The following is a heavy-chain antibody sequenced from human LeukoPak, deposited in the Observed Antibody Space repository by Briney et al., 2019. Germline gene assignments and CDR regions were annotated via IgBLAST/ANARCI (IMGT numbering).Heavy chain of an antibody. D-gene: IGHD6-19*01. CDR2: ISAGGDGT. Sequence: QSGGSLRLSCAASGFSFSRYPMGWVRQAPGKGLEWVSGISAGGDGTYHADPVKGRFTISRDNSKNTPYLQMNSLRAEDTAVYYCAKGISGSFDYWGQGTLVTVSS. V-gene: IGHV3-23*01. CDR1: GFSFSRYP. CDR3: AKGISGSFDY. J-gene: IGHJ4*02.